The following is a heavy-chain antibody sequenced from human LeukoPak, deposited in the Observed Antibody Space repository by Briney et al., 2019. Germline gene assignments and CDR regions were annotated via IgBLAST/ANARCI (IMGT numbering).Heavy chain of an antibody. D-gene: IGHD4/OR15-4a*01. V-gene: IGHV3-30*02. Sequence: GGSLRLSCAASGVTFSSYGMHWVRQAPGKGVEWVAFIRYDGSNKYYADSVKGGFTISRENAKKSLYLQMKRLRGEETAVYECARALTASILYYYFYYYMDVWGKGTTVTVSS. CDR1: GVTFSSYG. CDR2: IRYDGSNK. J-gene: IGHJ6*03. CDR3: ARALTASILYYYFYYYMDV.